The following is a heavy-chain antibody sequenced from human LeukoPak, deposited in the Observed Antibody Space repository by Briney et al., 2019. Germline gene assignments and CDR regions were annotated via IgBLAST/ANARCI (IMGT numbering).Heavy chain of an antibody. D-gene: IGHD2-2*01. V-gene: IGHV3-7*05. Sequence: PGGSLRLSCAASGFTFSGYWMSWVRQAPGKGLEWVANIKQDGSEKYYVDSVKGRFTISRDNAKNSLYLQMNSLRAEDTAVYFCARGRYCSSTSCRYFDYWGQGTLVTVST. J-gene: IGHJ4*02. CDR1: GFTFSGYW. CDR3: ARGRYCSSTSCRYFDY. CDR2: IKQDGSEK.